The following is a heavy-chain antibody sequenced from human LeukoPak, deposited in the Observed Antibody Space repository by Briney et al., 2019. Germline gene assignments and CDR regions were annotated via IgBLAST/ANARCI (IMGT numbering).Heavy chain of an antibody. V-gene: IGHV4-30-4*01. CDR3: ARALAYSSSWYDY. CDR1: CGSISSGDYY. D-gene: IGHD6-13*01. CDR2: IYYSGTT. Sequence: SQTLSLTCTVACGSISSGDYYWRWIGQPPGKGLEWIGYIYYSGTTYYNPSLKSRVTVSVDTSKNQFSLKLSSVTAADTAVYYCARALAYSSSWYDYWGQGTLVTVSS. J-gene: IGHJ4*02.